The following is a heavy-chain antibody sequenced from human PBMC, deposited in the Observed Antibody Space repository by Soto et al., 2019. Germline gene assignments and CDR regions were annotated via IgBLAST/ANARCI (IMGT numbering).Heavy chain of an antibody. CDR1: GGSISSSSYY. V-gene: IGHV4-39*01. J-gene: IGHJ6*02. Sequence: SETLSLTCTVSGGSISSSSYYWGWIRQPPGKGLEWIGSIYYSGSTYYNPSLKSRVTISVDTSKNQFSLKLSSVTAADTAVYYCAGGGRDGYNGVNVGRYGMDVWGQGTTVTVSS. CDR2: IYYSGST. D-gene: IGHD5-12*01. CDR3: AGGGRDGYNGVNVGRYGMDV.